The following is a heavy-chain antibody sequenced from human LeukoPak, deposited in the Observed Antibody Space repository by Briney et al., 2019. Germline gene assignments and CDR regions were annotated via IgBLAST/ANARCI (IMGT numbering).Heavy chain of an antibody. D-gene: IGHD3-10*01. V-gene: IGHV4-30-4*01. Sequence: PSETLSLTCTVSGGSISSGDYYWSWIRQPPGKGLEWIGYIYYSGSTYYNPSLKSRVTISVDTSKNQFSLKLSPVTAADTAVYYCARAPLWFGELLGYDYWGQGTLVTVSS. CDR2: IYYSGST. CDR1: GGSISSGDYY. J-gene: IGHJ4*02. CDR3: ARAPLWFGELLGYDY.